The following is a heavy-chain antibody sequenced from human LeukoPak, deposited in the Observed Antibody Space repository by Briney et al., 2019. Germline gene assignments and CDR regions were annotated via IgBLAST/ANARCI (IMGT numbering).Heavy chain of an antibody. Sequence: ASVKVSCKASGYTFTGYYMHRVRQAPGQGLEWMGWINPNSGGTNYAQKFQGRVTMTRDTSISTAYMELSRLRSDDTAVYYCARASPQWPDYFDYWGQGTLVTVSS. CDR2: INPNSGGT. CDR3: ARASPQWPDYFDY. J-gene: IGHJ4*02. CDR1: GYTFTGYY. D-gene: IGHD6-19*01. V-gene: IGHV1-2*02.